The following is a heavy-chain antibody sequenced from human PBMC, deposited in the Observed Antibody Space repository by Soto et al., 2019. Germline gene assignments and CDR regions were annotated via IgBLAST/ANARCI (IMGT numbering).Heavy chain of an antibody. J-gene: IGHJ4*02. CDR3: AKDPSWQQLARYYFYY. V-gene: IGHV3-30*18. CDR1: GFTFSNYG. CDR2: ISYDGSYK. D-gene: IGHD6-13*01. Sequence: QVQLVESGGGVVQPGRSLRLSCAASGFTFSNYGMHWVRQAPGKGLEWVTVISYDGSYKYYADSVKGRFTISRDNSKNTLYLQMNSLRAEDTAVYYCAKDPSWQQLARYYFYYWGQGTLVTVSS.